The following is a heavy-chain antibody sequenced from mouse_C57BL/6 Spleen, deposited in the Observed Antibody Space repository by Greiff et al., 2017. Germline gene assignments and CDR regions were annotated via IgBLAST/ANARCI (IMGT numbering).Heavy chain of an antibody. V-gene: IGHV1-69*01. CDR3: ARGRYGSSPYYAMDY. D-gene: IGHD1-1*01. CDR1: GYTFTSYW. CDR2: IDPSDSYT. J-gene: IGHJ4*01. Sequence: VQLQQPGAELVMPGASVKLSCKASGYTFTSYWMHWVKQRPGQGLEWIGEIDPSDSYTNYNQKFKGKSTLTVDKSSSTAYMQLSSLTSEDSAVYDCARGRYGSSPYYAMDYWGQGTSVTVSS.